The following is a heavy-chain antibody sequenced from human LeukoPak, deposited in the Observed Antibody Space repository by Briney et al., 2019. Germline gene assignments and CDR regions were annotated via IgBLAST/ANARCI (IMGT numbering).Heavy chain of an antibody. Sequence: GGSLRLSCAASGFSFSAYGVHWVRQAPGKGLEWVAVIWYDGSSKDYADSVKGRFTFSRDNSKNTLYLQMNSLRAEDTAVYYCAKSGSESGSYDYWGQGTLVTVSS. CDR1: GFSFSAYG. J-gene: IGHJ4*02. V-gene: IGHV3-33*06. CDR3: AKSGSESGSYDY. D-gene: IGHD1-26*01. CDR2: IWYDGSSK.